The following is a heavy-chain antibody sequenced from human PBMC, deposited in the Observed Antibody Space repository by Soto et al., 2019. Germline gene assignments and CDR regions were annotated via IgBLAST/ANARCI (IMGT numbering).Heavy chain of an antibody. CDR1: GLGFSSYG. D-gene: IGHD3-3*01. V-gene: IGHV3-30*18. CDR2: ISYDGSNK. Sequence: XECLRLACAACGLGFSSYGRHWVRPAPGKGLEWVAVISYDGSNKYYAGSVKGRFTISRDNSKNTLYLQMNSLRAEDTAVYYCAKQLLISNLDSRSDYYYYDGMDVCAQGTTVTVSS. CDR3: AKQLLISNLDSRSDYYYYDGMDV. J-gene: IGHJ6*02.